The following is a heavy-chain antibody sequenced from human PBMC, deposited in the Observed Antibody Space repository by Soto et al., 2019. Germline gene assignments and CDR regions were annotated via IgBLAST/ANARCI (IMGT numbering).Heavy chain of an antibody. CDR3: ATDKPDFWSGYTQFDY. J-gene: IGHJ4*02. D-gene: IGHD3-3*01. CDR2: FDPEDGET. CDR1: GYTLTELS. Sequence: ASVKVSCKVSGYTLTELSMHWVRHAPGKGLEWMGGFDPEDGETIYAQKFQGRVTMTEDTSTDTAYMELSSLRSEDTAVYYCATDKPDFWSGYTQFDYWGQGTLVTVSS. V-gene: IGHV1-24*01.